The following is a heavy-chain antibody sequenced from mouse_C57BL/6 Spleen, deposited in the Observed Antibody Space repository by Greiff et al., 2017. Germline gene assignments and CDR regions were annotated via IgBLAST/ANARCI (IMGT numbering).Heavy chain of an antibody. J-gene: IGHJ1*03. CDR3: ARDPYYYGSSYGYFDV. V-gene: IGHV1-18*01. CDR1: GYTFTDYN. CDR2: INPNNGGT. D-gene: IGHD1-1*01. Sequence: EVQLQESGPELVKPGASVKIPCKASGYTFTDYNMDWVKQSHGKSLEWIGDINPNNGGTIYNQKFKGKATLTVDKSSSTAYMELRSLTSEDTAVYYCARDPYYYGSSYGYFDVWGTGTTVTVSS.